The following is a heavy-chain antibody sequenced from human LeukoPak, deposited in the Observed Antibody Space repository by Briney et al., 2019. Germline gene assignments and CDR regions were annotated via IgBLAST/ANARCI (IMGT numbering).Heavy chain of an antibody. CDR1: GFTFSSYS. J-gene: IGHJ4*02. CDR2: ISSSSSYI. D-gene: IGHD2-2*02. CDR3: ARDCSSTSCYNRIGY. V-gene: IGHV3-21*01. Sequence: GGSLRLSCAASGFTFSSYSMNWVRQAPGKGLEWVSSISSSSSYIYYADSVKGRFTISRDNAKNSLYLQMNSLRAEDTAVYYCARDCSSTSCYNRIGYWGQGTLVTVSS.